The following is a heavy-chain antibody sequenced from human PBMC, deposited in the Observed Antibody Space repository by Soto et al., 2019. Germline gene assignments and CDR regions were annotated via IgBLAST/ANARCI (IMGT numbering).Heavy chain of an antibody. J-gene: IGHJ6*02. V-gene: IGHV1-69*13. Sequence: SVKVSCKASGDTFSSYAISWVRQATGQGLEWMGGIIPIFGTANYAQKFQGRVTITADESTSTAYMELSSLRSEDTAVYYCASSSTGYSSSWYGYYYYYYGMDVWGQGTTVTVSS. D-gene: IGHD6-13*01. CDR3: ASSSTGYSSSWYGYYYYYYGMDV. CDR1: GDTFSSYA. CDR2: IIPIFGTA.